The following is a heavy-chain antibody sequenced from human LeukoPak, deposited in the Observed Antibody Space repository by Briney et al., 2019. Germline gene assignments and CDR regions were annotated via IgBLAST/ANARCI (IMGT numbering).Heavy chain of an antibody. CDR1: GFTFSSYV. CDR2: ISGSGGST. Sequence: GGSLRLSCAASGFTFSSYVMSWVRQAPGKGLEWVSAISGSGGSTYYADSVKGRFTISRDNSKNTLYLQMNSLRAEDTAVYYCAKGSDPRTAMVTCFDYWGQGTLVTVSS. CDR3: AKGSDPRTAMVTCFDY. V-gene: IGHV3-23*01. J-gene: IGHJ4*02. D-gene: IGHD5-18*01.